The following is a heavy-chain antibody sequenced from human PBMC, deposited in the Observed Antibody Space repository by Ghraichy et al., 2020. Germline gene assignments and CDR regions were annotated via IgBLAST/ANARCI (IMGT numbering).Heavy chain of an antibody. J-gene: IGHJ6*03. CDR3: AKAAILDYYYYMDV. D-gene: IGHD2-2*02. V-gene: IGHV4-39*01. CDR2: IYYSGST. Sequence: GSLRLSCTVSGGSISSSSYYWGWIRQPPGRGLEWIGSIYYSGSTYYNPSLRSRVTISADTSKNQFSLKLSSVTAPDTAVYYCAKAAILDYYYYMDVWGKGTTVTVSS. CDR1: GGSISSSSYY.